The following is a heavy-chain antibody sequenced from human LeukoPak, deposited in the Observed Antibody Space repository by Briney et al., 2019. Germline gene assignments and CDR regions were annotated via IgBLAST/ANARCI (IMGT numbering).Heavy chain of an antibody. D-gene: IGHD5-12*01. CDR3: AGDCYEVDY. J-gene: IGHJ4*02. CDR1: GFTFSAYG. V-gene: IGHV3-53*01. Sequence: GGSLRLSCAASGFTFSAYGMSWVRQAPGKGLEWVSVIYSGGSTYYADSVKGRFTISRDNSKNTLYLQMNSLRAEDTAVYYCAGDCYEVDYWGQGTLVTVSS. CDR2: IYSGGST.